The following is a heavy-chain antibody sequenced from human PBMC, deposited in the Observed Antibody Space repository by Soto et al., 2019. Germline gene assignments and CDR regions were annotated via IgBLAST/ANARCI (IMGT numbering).Heavy chain of an antibody. CDR3: TTDPVTMIVVVPSSG. CDR1: CFTFSNAW. J-gene: IGHJ4*02. D-gene: IGHD3-22*01. V-gene: IGHV3-15*07. CDR2: IKIKTDGGTT. Sequence: GGSLRLSCAASCFTFSNAWMNWVRQAPGKGLEWVGRIKIKTDGGTTDYAAPVKGRFTISRDDSKNTLYLQMNSLKTEDTAVYYCTTDPVTMIVVVPSSGWGQGTLVTVSS.